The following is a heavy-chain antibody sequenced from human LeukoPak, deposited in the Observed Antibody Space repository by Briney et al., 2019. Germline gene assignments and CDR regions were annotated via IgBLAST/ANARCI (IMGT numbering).Heavy chain of an antibody. CDR3: ARRENYDSSGYLLDY. D-gene: IGHD3-22*01. CDR2: MYFSGST. Sequence: SETLSLTCTVSGASIINYYWSWIRQPPGKGLEWIAFMYFSGSTNYNPSLKSRVTISVDTSKTQFSLRLSSVTAADTAIYYCARRENYDSSGYLLDYWGQGTLVTVSS. V-gene: IGHV4-59*08. CDR1: GASIINYY. J-gene: IGHJ4*02.